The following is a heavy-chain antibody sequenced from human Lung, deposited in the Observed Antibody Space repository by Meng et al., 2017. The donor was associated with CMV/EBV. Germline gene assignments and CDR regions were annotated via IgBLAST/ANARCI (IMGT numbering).Heavy chain of an antibody. CDR3: ARDPGPSFWSGYYPGGMDV. D-gene: IGHD3-3*01. V-gene: IGHV3-11*01. CDR1: GFTFSDYY. Sequence: GGSLRLXCAASGFTFSDYYMSWIRQAPGKGLEWVSYISSSGSTIYYADSVKGRFTISRDNAKNSLYLQMNSLRAEDTAVYYCARDPGPSFWSGYYPGGMDVXRQGXTVTVSS. J-gene: IGHJ6*02. CDR2: ISSSGSTI.